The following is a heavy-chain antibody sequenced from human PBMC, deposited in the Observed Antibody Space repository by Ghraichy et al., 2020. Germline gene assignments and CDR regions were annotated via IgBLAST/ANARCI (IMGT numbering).Heavy chain of an antibody. V-gene: IGHV4-59*08. CDR2: IFHTGTT. J-gene: IGHJ4*02. CDR1: GGSISGFH. Sequence: SETLSLTCTVLGGSISGFHWSWTRQAPGKGLEWIGSIFHTGTTNYSPSLKSRLTISLDASKNQFSLKLTSVTAADTAIYYCARHRVPVIWGQGTLVTVYS. D-gene: IGHD2-21*01. CDR3: ARHRVPVI.